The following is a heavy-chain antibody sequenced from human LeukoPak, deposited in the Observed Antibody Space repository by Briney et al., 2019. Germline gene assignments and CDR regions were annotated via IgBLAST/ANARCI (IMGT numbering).Heavy chain of an antibody. Sequence: PGRSLRLSCAASGFTFDDYAMHWVRQVPGKGLEWVSGISLNSVSIGYADSVKGRFTISRDNVKNSLYLQMNSLRAEDMAFYYCARGRSYHYMDVWGKGTTVTVSS. J-gene: IGHJ6*03. V-gene: IGHV3-9*03. CDR1: GFTFDDYA. CDR3: ARGRSYHYMDV. D-gene: IGHD2-15*01. CDR2: ISLNSVSI.